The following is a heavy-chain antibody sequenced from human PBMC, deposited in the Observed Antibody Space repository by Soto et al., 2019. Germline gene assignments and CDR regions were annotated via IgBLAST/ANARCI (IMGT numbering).Heavy chain of an antibody. J-gene: IGHJ6*02. CDR1: GGSISNSGHY. CDR3: ARGLFCSGYRYGMDV. CDR2: IYYTGST. D-gene: IGHD3-3*01. V-gene: IGHV4-31*03. Sequence: PSETLSLTCTVSGGSISNSGHYWNWIRQHPGKGLEWIGYIYYTGSTVYNPSLKSRLSVSVDTSKDQFSVKLPSVTAADTAVYYCARGLFCSGYRYGMDVWGQGTTVRVSS.